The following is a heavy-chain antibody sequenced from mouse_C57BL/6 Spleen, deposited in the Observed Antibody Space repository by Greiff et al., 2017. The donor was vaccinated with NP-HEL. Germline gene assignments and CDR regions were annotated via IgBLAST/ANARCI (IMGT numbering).Heavy chain of an antibody. CDR1: GFTFSDYY. CDR2: INYDGSST. D-gene: IGHD1-1*01. CDR3: AREGITWGAMDY. Sequence: EVQLVESEGGLVQPGSSMKLSCTASGFTFSDYYMAWVRQVPEKGLEWVANINYDGSSTYYLDSLKSRFIISRDNAKNILYLQMSSLKSEDTATYYCAREGITWGAMDYWGQGTSVTVSS. V-gene: IGHV5-16*01. J-gene: IGHJ4*01.